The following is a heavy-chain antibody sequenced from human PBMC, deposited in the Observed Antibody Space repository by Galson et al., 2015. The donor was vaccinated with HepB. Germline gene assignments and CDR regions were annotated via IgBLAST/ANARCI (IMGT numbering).Heavy chain of an antibody. J-gene: IGHJ4*02. CDR1: GFTFDHYW. CDR3: ARDSGSYPFDY. V-gene: IGHV3-74*01. CDR2: INADGSDT. Sequence: SLRLSCAASGFTFDHYWIHWVRQAPGKGLMWVSRINADGSDTGYADSAEGRFTISRDNAKSVLYLQMDSLTVADTAVYYCARDSGSYPFDYWGQETLVTVSS. D-gene: IGHD1-26*01.